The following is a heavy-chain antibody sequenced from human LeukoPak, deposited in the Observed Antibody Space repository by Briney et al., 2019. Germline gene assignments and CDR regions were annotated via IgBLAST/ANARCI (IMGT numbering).Heavy chain of an antibody. Sequence: GGSLRLSCAASGFTFSSYGMHWVRQAPGKGLEWVAVIPYDGSNKYYADSVKGRFTISRDNSKNTLYLQMNSLRAEDTAVYYCAKDQGSYGPDYWGQGTLVTVSS. J-gene: IGHJ4*02. CDR1: GFTFSSYG. CDR2: IPYDGSNK. CDR3: AKDQGSYGPDY. V-gene: IGHV3-30*18. D-gene: IGHD5-18*01.